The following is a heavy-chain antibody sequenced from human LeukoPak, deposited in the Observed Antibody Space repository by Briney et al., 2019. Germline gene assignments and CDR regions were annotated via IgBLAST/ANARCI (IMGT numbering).Heavy chain of an antibody. J-gene: IGHJ4*02. Sequence: PSETLSLTCTVSGGSISSYYWGWIRQPPGKGLEWIGSIYYSGSTYYNPSLKSRVSISIDTSKNQFSLNLFSVTAADTAVYYCARRAAGTFDYWGQGTLVTVSS. CDR3: ARRAAGTFDY. V-gene: IGHV4-39*01. CDR2: IYYSGST. D-gene: IGHD6-13*01. CDR1: GGSISSYY.